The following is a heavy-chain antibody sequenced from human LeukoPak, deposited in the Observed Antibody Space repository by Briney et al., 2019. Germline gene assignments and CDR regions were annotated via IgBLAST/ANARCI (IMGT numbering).Heavy chain of an antibody. Sequence: ASVKVSCKASGYTFTSYGITWVRQAPGQGLEWMGWISGYNGNTNYAQKLQGRVTMTTDTSTSTAYMELKSLRSDDTAVYYCARDSSPMVVVVIMDYWGQGTLVTVSS. J-gene: IGHJ4*02. D-gene: IGHD3-22*01. CDR1: GYTFTSYG. CDR2: ISGYNGNT. V-gene: IGHV1-18*01. CDR3: ARDSSPMVVVVIMDY.